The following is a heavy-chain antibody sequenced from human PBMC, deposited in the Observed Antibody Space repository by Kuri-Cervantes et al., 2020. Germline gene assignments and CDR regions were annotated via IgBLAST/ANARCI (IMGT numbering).Heavy chain of an antibody. Sequence: GESLKISCTASGFTFGDYAMNRVRQAPGKGLEWVGLVKTKTDGGTTDYAAPVKGRFTISRDDSRDTLYLQMNSLKTEDTAVYYCTTFYTGRSTYFDYWGQGTLVTVSS. D-gene: IGHD2-2*02. J-gene: IGHJ4*02. CDR1: GFTFGDYA. V-gene: IGHV3-15*01. CDR2: VKTKTDGGTT. CDR3: TTFYTGRSTYFDY.